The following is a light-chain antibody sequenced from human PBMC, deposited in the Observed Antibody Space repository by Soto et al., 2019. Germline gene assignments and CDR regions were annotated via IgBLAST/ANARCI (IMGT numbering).Light chain of an antibody. V-gene: IGKV3-11*01. CDR3: QQRSTWPLT. CDR1: QSVSTY. J-gene: IGKJ1*01. CDR2: DAS. Sequence: EIVLTRSPATLSLSPGERATLSCRASQSVSTYFAWYQQKPGQAPRLLIYDASNRATGIPARFSGSGSGTDFTLTISSLEPEDFAIYYCQQRSTWPLTVGQGTKVEIK.